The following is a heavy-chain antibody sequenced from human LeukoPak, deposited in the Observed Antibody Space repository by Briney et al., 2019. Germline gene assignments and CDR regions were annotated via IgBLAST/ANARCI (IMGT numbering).Heavy chain of an antibody. D-gene: IGHD6-19*01. V-gene: IGHV3-21*01. CDR1: GFIFSSYS. CDR3: ARDEYSSGWSPSYYFDY. Sequence: PGGSLRLSCAASGFIFSSYSMNWVRQALGKGLEWVSSISSSSSYIYYADSVKGRFTISRDNAKNSLYLQMNSLRAEDTAVYYCARDEYSSGWSPSYYFDYWGQGTLVTVSS. CDR2: ISSSSSYI. J-gene: IGHJ4*02.